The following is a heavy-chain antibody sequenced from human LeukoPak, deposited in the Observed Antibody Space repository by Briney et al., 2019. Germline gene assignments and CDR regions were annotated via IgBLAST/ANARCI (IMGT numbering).Heavy chain of an antibody. CDR2: MNPSGST. CDR3: ARGRQDVTMIVVVMTAVSYYLDV. J-gene: IGHJ6*03. D-gene: IGHD3-22*01. V-gene: IGHV4-34*01. CDR1: GGSFSGYY. Sequence: SETLSLTCAVYGGSFSGYYWTWIRQTPEKGREGIGEMNPSGSTNYNPSLKSRVTISVETSKNQFSLELSSVTAADTAVYYCARGRQDVTMIVVVMTAVSYYLDVWGKGTTVTVS.